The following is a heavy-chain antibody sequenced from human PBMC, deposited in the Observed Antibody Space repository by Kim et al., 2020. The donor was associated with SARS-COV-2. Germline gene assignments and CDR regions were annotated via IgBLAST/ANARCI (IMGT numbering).Heavy chain of an antibody. CDR2: VNHSGDT. J-gene: IGHJ4*02. Sequence: SETLSLTCAVYGESFSGYFWTWIRQSPGKGLEWILGVNHSGDTNYSPSLKSRVIISLDTSKSQFSLKVNSVTAAETAVYYCARRGMIRESGIDYWGQGTLVTVSS. CDR3: ARRGMIRESGIDY. D-gene: IGHD3-16*01. CDR1: GESFSGYF. V-gene: IGHV4-34*01.